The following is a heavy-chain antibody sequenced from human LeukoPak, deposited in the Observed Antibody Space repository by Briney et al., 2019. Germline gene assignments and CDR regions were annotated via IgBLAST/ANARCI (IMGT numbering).Heavy chain of an antibody. V-gene: IGHV3-7*01. CDR1: GFTFSSYW. CDR2: IKQDGSEK. Sequence: PGGSLRLSCAAPGFTFSSYWMSWVRQAPGKGLEWVANIKQDGSEKYYVDSVKGRFTISRDNAKNSLYLQMNSLRAEDTAVYYCARDPLTLYNYYMDVWGKGTTVTVSS. CDR3: ARDPLTLYNYYMDV. D-gene: IGHD3-9*01. J-gene: IGHJ6*03.